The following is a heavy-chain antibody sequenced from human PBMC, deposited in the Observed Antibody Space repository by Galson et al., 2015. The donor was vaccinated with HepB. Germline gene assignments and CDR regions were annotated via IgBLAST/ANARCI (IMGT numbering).Heavy chain of an antibody. J-gene: IGHJ1*01. CDR2: INAGNGNT. CDR3: ARGREYFQH. V-gene: IGHV1-3*01. CDR1: GGTFSSYA. Sequence: SVKVSCKASGGTFSSYAISWVRQAPGQGLEWMGWINAGNGNTKYSQKFQGRVTITRDTSASTAYMELSSLRSEDTAVYYCARGREYFQHWGQGTLVTVSS.